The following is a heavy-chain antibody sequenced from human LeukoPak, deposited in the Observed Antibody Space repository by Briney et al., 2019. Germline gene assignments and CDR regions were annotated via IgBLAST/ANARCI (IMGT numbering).Heavy chain of an antibody. CDR2: ISSSSSYI. V-gene: IGHV3-21*01. Sequence: PGGSLRLSCAASGFTFSSYSMNWVRQAPGKGLEWDSSISSSSSYIYYADSVKGRFTISRDNAKNSLYLQMNSLRAEDTAVYYCARDIPLVQWLDPRLYYYYYYGMDVWGKGTTVTVSS. D-gene: IGHD6-19*01. J-gene: IGHJ6*04. CDR1: GFTFSSYS. CDR3: ARDIPLVQWLDPRLYYYYYYGMDV.